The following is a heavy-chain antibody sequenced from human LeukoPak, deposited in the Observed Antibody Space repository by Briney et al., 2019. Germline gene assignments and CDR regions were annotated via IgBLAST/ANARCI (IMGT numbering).Heavy chain of an antibody. CDR2: INHSGST. V-gene: IGHV4-34*01. Sequence: SETLSLTCAVYGGSFSGYYWSWIRQPPGKGLEWIWEINHSGSTNYNPSLKSRVTISVDTSKNQFSLKPSSVTAADTAVYYCARGLVVPATIVSPFDYWGQGTLVTVSS. CDR3: ARGLVVPATIVSPFDY. J-gene: IGHJ4*02. CDR1: GGSFSGYY. D-gene: IGHD2-2*01.